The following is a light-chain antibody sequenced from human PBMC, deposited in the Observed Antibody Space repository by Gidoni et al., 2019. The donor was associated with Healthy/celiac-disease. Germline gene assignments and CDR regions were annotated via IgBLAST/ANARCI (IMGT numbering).Light chain of an antibody. CDR3: SSYTSSSTLFYV. CDR1: CSDVGGYNY. V-gene: IGLV2-14*01. J-gene: IGLJ1*01. CDR2: EVS. Sequence: QSALTQPASVSGSPGQSITISCTGTCSDVGGYNYVSWYQQHPGKAPKVMIYEVSNRPSGVSKRFSGSKSGNTASLTISGLQAEDEADYYCSSYTSSSTLFYVFGTGTKVTVL.